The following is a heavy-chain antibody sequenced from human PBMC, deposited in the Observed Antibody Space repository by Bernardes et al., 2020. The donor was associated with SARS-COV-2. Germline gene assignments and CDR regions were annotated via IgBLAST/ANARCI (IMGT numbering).Heavy chain of an antibody. V-gene: IGHV4-59*08. CDR1: GGSISSYY. CDR2: IYYSGST. J-gene: IGHJ3*02. D-gene: IGHD3-22*01. Sequence: SETLSLTCTVSGGSISSYYWSWIRQPPGKGLEWIGYIYYSGSTNYNPSLKSRVTISVDTSKNQFSLKLSSVTAADTAVYYCARRDTIYDDAFDIWGQGTMVTVSS. CDR3: ARRDTIYDDAFDI.